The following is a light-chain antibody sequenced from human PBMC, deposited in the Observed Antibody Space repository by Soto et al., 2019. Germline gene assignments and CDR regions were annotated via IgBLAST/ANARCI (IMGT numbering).Light chain of an antibody. CDR2: GNS. CDR3: QSYDSSLSGYV. CDR1: SSNIGAGYD. Sequence: QSVLTQPPSVSGAPGRRVTISCTGSSSNIGAGYDVHWYQQLPGTAPKLLICGNSNRPSGVPDRFSGSKSGTSASLAITGLQAEDEADYCCQSYDSSLSGYVFGTGTKVTGL. V-gene: IGLV1-40*01. J-gene: IGLJ1*01.